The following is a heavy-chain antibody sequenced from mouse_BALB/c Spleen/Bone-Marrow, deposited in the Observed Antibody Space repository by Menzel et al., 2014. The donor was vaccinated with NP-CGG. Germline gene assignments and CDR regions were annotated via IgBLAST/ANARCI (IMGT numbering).Heavy chain of an antibody. D-gene: IGHD1-2*01. CDR1: GFSLTNYG. V-gene: IGHV2-9*02. J-gene: IGHJ4*01. Sequence: VKLVESGPGLVAPSQSLSITCTVSGFSLTNYGVHWVRQPPGKGLEWLGVIWAGGSTNYNSALMSRLSISKDNSKSQVFLKMNSLQTDDTAMYYCARPYYGLYAMDYWGQGTSATVSS. CDR2: IWAGGST. CDR3: ARPYYGLYAMDY.